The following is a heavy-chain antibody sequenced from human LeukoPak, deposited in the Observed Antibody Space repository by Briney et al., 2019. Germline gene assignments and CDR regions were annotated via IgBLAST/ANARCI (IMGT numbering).Heavy chain of an antibody. J-gene: IGHJ4*02. CDR2: ISGGGGST. Sequence: GGSLGLSCAASGFTFSAYAMSWVRQAPGKGLEWVSGISGGGGSTYNADSVKGRFTTSRDNSKNTLYLQMNSLRADDTAVYYCAKDSAYGGNSPSDYWGQGTLVTVSS. CDR1: GFTFSAYA. CDR3: AKDSAYGGNSPSDY. D-gene: IGHD4-23*01. V-gene: IGHV3-23*01.